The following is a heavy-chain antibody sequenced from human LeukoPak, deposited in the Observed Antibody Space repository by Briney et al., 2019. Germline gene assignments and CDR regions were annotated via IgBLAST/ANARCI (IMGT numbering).Heavy chain of an antibody. CDR3: ARGPDNYYDSSNNWFDP. Sequence: ASVKVSCKASGYTLTSYYLHWVRQAPGQGLEWMAIINPSGGSTSYAQKFQGRVTMTRDTSTSTVYMELSSLRSEDTAVYYCARGPDNYYDSSNNWFDPWGQGTLVTVSS. CDR1: GYTLTSYY. CDR2: INPSGGST. V-gene: IGHV1-46*01. J-gene: IGHJ5*02. D-gene: IGHD3-22*01.